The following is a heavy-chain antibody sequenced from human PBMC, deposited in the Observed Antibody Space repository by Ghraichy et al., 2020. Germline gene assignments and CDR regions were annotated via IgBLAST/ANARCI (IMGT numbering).Heavy chain of an antibody. V-gene: IGHV4-30-4*07. D-gene: IGHD4-17*01. CDR1: GASITSGGYP. Sequence: SETLSLTCGVSGASITSGGYPWNWIRQPPGKGPEWIGSVYYRGRAHYNPSLKGRLSSSIDESNNQFSLNLNSVTVADTAVYYCGRGTAIYGVNPRPVYFDKWGQGVLVTVSS. J-gene: IGHJ4*02. CDR3: GRGTAIYGVNPRPVYFDK. CDR2: VYYRGRA.